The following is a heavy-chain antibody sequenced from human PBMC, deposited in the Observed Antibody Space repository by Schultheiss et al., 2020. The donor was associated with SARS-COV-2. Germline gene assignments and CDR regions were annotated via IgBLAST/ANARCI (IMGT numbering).Heavy chain of an antibody. CDR2: IYTSGST. CDR3: ARRLVLYYYDSSGYPAAFDI. CDR1: GGSISSYY. V-gene: IGHV4-4*07. Sequence: SQTLSLTCTVSGGSISSYYWSWIRQPAGKGLEWIGRIYTSGSTNYNPSLKSRVTMSVDTSKNQFSLKLSSVTAADTAVYYCARRLVLYYYDSSGYPAAFDIWGQGTMVTVSS. D-gene: IGHD3-22*01. J-gene: IGHJ3*02.